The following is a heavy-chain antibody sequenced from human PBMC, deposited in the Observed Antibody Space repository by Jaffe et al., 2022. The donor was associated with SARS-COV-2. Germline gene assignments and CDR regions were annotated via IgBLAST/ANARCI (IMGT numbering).Heavy chain of an antibody. D-gene: IGHD3-10*01. V-gene: IGHV4-59*01. Sequence: QVQLQESGPGLVKPSETLSLTCTVSGGSISSYYWSWIRQPPGKGLEWIGYIYYSGSTNYNPSLKSRVTISVDTSKNQFSLKLSSVTAADTAVYYCARGDHHTMVDYWGQGTLVTVSS. CDR2: IYYSGST. J-gene: IGHJ4*02. CDR1: GGSISSYY. CDR3: ARGDHHTMVDY.